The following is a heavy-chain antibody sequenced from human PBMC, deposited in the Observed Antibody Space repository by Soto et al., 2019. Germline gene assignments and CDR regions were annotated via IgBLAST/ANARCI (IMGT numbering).Heavy chain of an antibody. J-gene: IGHJ4*02. CDR1: GGSISTYY. D-gene: IGHD2-2*01. CDR2: IYASGST. Sequence: PSETLSLTCTVSGGSISTYYWSWIRQPAGKGLEWIGRIYASGSTNYNPSLKSRVTMSVATSKNQFSLKLSSVAAADTAVYYCARGGMVIIPTATAFDYWGKGTRVT. CDR3: ARGGMVIIPTATAFDY. V-gene: IGHV4-4*07.